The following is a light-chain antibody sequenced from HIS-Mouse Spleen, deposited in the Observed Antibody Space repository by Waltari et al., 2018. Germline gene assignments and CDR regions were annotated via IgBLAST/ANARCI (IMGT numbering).Light chain of an antibody. CDR2: EDS. CDR3: YSTDSSGNHRV. Sequence: SYELTQPPSASVSPGQTARIPCPGESLPKQHAYWYQQKSGPAPDLVIYEDSKRRPGIPERFSGSSSGTMATLTMSGAQVEEEADYYCYSTDSSGNHRVFGGGTKLTVL. V-gene: IGLV3-10*01. J-gene: IGLJ2*01. CDR1: SLPKQH.